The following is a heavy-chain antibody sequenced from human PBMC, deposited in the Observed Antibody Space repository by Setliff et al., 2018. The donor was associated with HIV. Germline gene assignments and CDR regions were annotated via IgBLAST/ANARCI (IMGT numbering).Heavy chain of an antibody. J-gene: IGHJ5*02. D-gene: IGHD1-7*01. V-gene: IGHV3-66*01. CDR1: GFTVSSNY. Sequence: SLKISCAASGFTVSSNYMSWVRQAPGKGLEWVSIIYIGGSTYYADSAKGRFTISRDNSKNTLYLEMNSLRAEDTAVYYCARVRITGTTRWFDPWGQGTLVTVSS. CDR2: IYIGGST. CDR3: ARVRITGTTRWFDP.